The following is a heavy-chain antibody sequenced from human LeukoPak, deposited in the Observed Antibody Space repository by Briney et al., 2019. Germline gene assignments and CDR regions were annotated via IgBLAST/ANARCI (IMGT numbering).Heavy chain of an antibody. CDR1: GFTFSSYG. D-gene: IGHD5-18*01. J-gene: IGHJ4*02. CDR2: ISYDGSDK. Sequence: GGSLRLSCAASGFTFSSYGMHWVRQTPGTGLEWVAVISYDGSDKYYADSVKGRFTISRDNSKNTRYLQMNSLRAEDTAVYYCAKEGYSYGLFDYWGQGTLVTVSS. CDR3: AKEGYSYGLFDY. V-gene: IGHV3-30*18.